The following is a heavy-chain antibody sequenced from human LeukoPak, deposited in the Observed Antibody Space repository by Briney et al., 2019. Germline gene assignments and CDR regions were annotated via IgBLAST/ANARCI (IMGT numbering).Heavy chain of an antibody. CDR2: IRYDGSNK. CDR3: AKLYGGSNTYDAFDI. J-gene: IGHJ3*02. Sequence: GGSLRLSCAASGFTFSSYGMHWVRQAPGKGLEWVAFIRYDGSNKYYADSVKGRFTISRDNSKNTLYLQVNSLRVEDTAVYYCAKLYGGSNTYDAFDIWGQGTMVTVSS. V-gene: IGHV3-30*02. D-gene: IGHD6-13*01. CDR1: GFTFSSYG.